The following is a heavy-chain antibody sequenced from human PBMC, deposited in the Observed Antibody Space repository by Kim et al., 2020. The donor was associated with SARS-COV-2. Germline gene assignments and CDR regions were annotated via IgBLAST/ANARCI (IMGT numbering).Heavy chain of an antibody. Sequence: GGSLRLSCAASGFTFSSYSIHWVRQAPGKGLEWVTAISYDGNHIYYADSVKGRFTISRDNSKTTLYLQMNSLRVEDTAVYYCARQGGTIGYWFFDLWGRGTLVTVSS. J-gene: IGHJ2*01. D-gene: IGHD1-7*01. CDR1: GFTFSSYS. CDR2: ISYDGNHI. V-gene: IGHV3-30*04. CDR3: ARQGGTIGYWFFDL.